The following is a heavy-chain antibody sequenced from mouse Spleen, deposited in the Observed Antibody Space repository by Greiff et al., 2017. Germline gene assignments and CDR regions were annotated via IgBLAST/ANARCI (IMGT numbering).Heavy chain of an antibody. Sequence: VQLQQPGAELVRPGTSVKMSCKASGYTFTNYWIGWAKQRPGHGLEWIGDIYPGGGYTNYNEKFKGKATLTADKSSSTAYMQFSSLTSEDSAIYYCARRDGNYAFGYWGQGTTLTVSS. CDR1: GYTFTNYW. CDR2: IYPGGGYT. CDR3: ARRDGNYAFGY. J-gene: IGHJ2*01. D-gene: IGHD2-1*01. V-gene: IGHV1-63*01.